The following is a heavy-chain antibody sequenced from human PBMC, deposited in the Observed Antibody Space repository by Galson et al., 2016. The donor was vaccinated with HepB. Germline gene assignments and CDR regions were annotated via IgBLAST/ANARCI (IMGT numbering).Heavy chain of an antibody. D-gene: IGHD3-3*01. V-gene: IGHV3-21*01. CDR1: GFSFSTYS. CDR2: ITSGNSFI. CDR3: ARSPNVLRFLEWFFDS. J-gene: IGHJ4*02. Sequence: SLRLSCAASGFSFSTYSMSWVRQAPGKGLEWVASITSGNSFIYYADSVEGRFTISRDSAKSSPYLQMNSLRAEDTAIYYCARSPNVLRFLEWFFDSWGQGTRVTVSS.